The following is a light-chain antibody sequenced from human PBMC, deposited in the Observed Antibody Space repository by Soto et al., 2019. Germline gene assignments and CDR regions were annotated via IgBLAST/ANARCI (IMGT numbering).Light chain of an antibody. V-gene: IGKV1-5*03. CDR1: QSISSW. J-gene: IGKJ1*01. CDR3: QQYNSYSPTWT. Sequence: DIQMTQSPSTLSASVGDRVTITCRASQSISSWLAWYQQQPGKAPKLLIYKASSLESGVPSRFSGSGSGTEFNLTFSSLQPDDFATYDCQQYNSYSPTWTLGQGTKVDIK. CDR2: KAS.